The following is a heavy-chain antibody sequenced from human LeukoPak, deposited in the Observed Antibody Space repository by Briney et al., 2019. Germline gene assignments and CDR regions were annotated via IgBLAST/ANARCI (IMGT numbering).Heavy chain of an antibody. CDR2: TYFRSKWYS. CDR3: ARAGVRIVGAAQALNFDY. D-gene: IGHD1-26*01. J-gene: IGHJ4*02. CDR1: GDSVSSDSGT. V-gene: IGHV6-1*01. Sequence: SQTLSLTCAISGDSVSSDSGTWNCLRQSPSGGLESLGKTYFRSKWYSDYAVSVKSRITITPDTSRNQFSLQLKFVTPEDTAVYYCARAGVRIVGAAQALNFDYWGQGTLVTVSS.